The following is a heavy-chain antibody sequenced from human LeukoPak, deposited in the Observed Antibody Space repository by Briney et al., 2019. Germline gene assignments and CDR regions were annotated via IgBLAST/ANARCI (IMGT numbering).Heavy chain of an antibody. V-gene: IGHV4-59*01. J-gene: IGHJ4*02. CDR2: IYYSGST. CDR3: ARGDDFWSGYYDY. CDR1: GFTFDDYA. D-gene: IGHD3-3*01. Sequence: PGGSLRLSCAASGFTFDDYAMHWVRQPPGKGLEWIGYIYYSGSTNYNPSLKSRVTISVDTSKNQFSLKLSSVTAADTAVYYCARGDDFWSGYYDYWGQGTLVTVSS.